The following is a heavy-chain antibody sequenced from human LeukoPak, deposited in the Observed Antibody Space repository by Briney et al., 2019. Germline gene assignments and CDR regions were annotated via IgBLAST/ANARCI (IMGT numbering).Heavy chain of an antibody. Sequence: SETLSLTCTVSGGSISSYYWSWIRQPPGKGLEWIGYIYYSGSTNYNPSLKSRVTISVDTSKNQFSLKLSSVTAADTAVYYCARGGRGVLFDYWGQGTLVTVSS. D-gene: IGHD1-26*01. CDR2: IYYSGST. CDR1: GGSISSYY. J-gene: IGHJ4*02. CDR3: ARGGRGVLFDY. V-gene: IGHV4-59*01.